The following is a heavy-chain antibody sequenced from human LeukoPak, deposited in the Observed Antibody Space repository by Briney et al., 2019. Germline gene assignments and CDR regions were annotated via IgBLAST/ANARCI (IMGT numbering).Heavy chain of an antibody. J-gene: IGHJ5*02. CDR3: ARRGPLLIWGPKNNWFVP. CDR2: INSDGSST. CDR1: GFTFSSYW. D-gene: IGHD3-16*01. V-gene: IGHV3-74*01. Sequence: GGSLRLSCAASGFTFSSYWMHWVRQAPGKGLLWVSRINSDGSSTSYADSVKGRFTISRDNAKNTLYLQMNSLRAEETAVYYCARRGPLLIWGPKNNWFVPWGQGTLVTVSS.